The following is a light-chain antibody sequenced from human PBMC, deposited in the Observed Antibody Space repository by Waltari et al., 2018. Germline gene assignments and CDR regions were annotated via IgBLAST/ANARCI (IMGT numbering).Light chain of an antibody. V-gene: IGKV3-11*01. CDR2: DAS. Sequence: EIVLTQSPATLSLSPGERATLSCRASQRFSNYLLWYQQKPGQAPSLLISDASNRATGVPARFSGSGSGTNFTLTISSLEPDDFAVYYCQHRMNWPLTFGQGTKVEIK. CDR3: QHRMNWPLT. J-gene: IGKJ1*01. CDR1: QRFSNY.